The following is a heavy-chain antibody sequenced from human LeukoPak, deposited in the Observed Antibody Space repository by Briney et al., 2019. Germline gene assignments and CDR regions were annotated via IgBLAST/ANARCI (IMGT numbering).Heavy chain of an antibody. Sequence: ASVKVSCKASGGTFSSYAISWVRQAPGQGLEWMGGMIPIFGTANYAQKFQGRVTITTDESTSTAYMELSSLRSEDTAVYYCARVVYSGYDFLSYWFDPWGQGTLVTVSS. CDR2: MIPIFGTA. V-gene: IGHV1-69*05. D-gene: IGHD5-12*01. J-gene: IGHJ5*02. CDR3: ARVVYSGYDFLSYWFDP. CDR1: GGTFSSYA.